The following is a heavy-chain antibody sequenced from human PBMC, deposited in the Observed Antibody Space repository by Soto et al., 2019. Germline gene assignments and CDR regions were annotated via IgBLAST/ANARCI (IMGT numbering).Heavy chain of an antibody. CDR3: ARDNYDYVWGSYRLNWFDP. J-gene: IGHJ5*02. Sequence: PSETLSLTCTVSGGSISSYYWSWIRQPPGKGLEWIGYIYYSGSTNYNPSLKSRVTISVDTSKNQFSLKLSSVTAADTAVYYCARDNYDYVWGSYRLNWFDPWGQGTLVTVSS. V-gene: IGHV4-59*01. D-gene: IGHD3-16*02. CDR1: GGSISSYY. CDR2: IYYSGST.